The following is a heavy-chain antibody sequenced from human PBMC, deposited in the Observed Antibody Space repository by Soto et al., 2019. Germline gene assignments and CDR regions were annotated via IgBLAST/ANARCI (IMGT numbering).Heavy chain of an antibody. CDR1: GGTFSIYT. CDR3: ARDRDNSNWPNFDY. CDR2: VIPIFDVT. Sequence: QVQLVQSGSEVKKPGSSVKVSCKASGGTFSIYTISWVRQAPGQGLEWMGRVIPIFDVTSYAQRFQGRVTITADISTTTAYMELSSLRSEDTAFYYCARDRDNSNWPNFDYWGQGTLVTVSS. J-gene: IGHJ4*02. V-gene: IGHV1-69*02. D-gene: IGHD6-13*01.